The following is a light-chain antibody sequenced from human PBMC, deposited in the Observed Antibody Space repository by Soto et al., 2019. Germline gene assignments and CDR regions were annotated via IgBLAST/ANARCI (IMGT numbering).Light chain of an antibody. V-gene: IGLV2-14*01. J-gene: IGLJ1*01. Sequence: SVLTQPASVSGSPGQSITISCTGTSSDVGGYNYVSWYQQHPGKAPKLMIFAVSNRPSGVSNRFSGSKSGNTASLTISGLQAADEADYYCSSYTSSTTYVFGTGTKVTVL. CDR1: SSDVGGYNY. CDR3: SSYTSSTTYV. CDR2: AVS.